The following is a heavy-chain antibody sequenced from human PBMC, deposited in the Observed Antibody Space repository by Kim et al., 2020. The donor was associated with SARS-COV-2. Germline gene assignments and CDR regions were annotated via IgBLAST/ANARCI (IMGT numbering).Heavy chain of an antibody. CDR1: GFTFTGYA. V-gene: IGHV3-23*01. D-gene: IGHD2-2*03. J-gene: IGHJ4*02. Sequence: GGSLRLSCTTSGFTFTGYAMSWVRQAPGKGLEWVSSIDGSDGTTYYVDSVKGRFTISRDNSKNTLYLHMSNLRADDTAVYYCMKGGWGWIWDHWGPGTL. CDR3: MKGGWGWIWDH. CDR2: IDGSDGTT.